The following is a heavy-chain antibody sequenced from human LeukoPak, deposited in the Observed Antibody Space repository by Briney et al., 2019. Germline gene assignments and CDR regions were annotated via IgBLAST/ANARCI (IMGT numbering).Heavy chain of an antibody. CDR2: VSWDGDNT. D-gene: IGHD5-24*01. CDR1: GFTFNDYS. Sequence: GGSLRLFCAASGFTFNDYSMHWVRQAPGKGLEWVSLVSWDGDNTHYADSVKGRFTISRDNSKNSLYLQMNSLRTEDTAFYYWAKDLGRLQFYFDYWVQGALVTVSS. J-gene: IGHJ4*02. CDR3: AKDLGRLQFYFDY. V-gene: IGHV3-43*01.